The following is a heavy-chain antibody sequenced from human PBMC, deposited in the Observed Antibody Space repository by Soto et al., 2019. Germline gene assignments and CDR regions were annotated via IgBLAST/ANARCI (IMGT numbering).Heavy chain of an antibody. D-gene: IGHD3-16*01. CDR1: GLTFSSSI. CDR3: ATGDFDM. V-gene: IGHV3-64*01. CDR2: ITSNGGTT. Sequence: GGSLRLSCVASGLTFSSSIMHWVRQAPGRGLEYISGITSNGGTTHYATSVKGRFTISRDNSKNTLYLQMGSLRPEDMAVYYCATGDFDMWGQGTMVTVSS. J-gene: IGHJ3*02.